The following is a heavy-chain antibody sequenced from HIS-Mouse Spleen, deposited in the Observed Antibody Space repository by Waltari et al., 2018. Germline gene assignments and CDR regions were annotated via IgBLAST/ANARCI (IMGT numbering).Heavy chain of an antibody. CDR2: INHSGST. J-gene: IGHJ4*02. CDR1: GGSFSGYY. Sequence: QVQLQQWGAGLLKPSETLSLTCAVSGGSFSGYYWRWIRQPPGKGLEWIGEINHSGSTNYNPSLKSRVTISVDTSKNQFSLKLSSVTAADTAVYYCARDYSNYLYYFDYWGQGTLVTVSS. V-gene: IGHV4-34*01. D-gene: IGHD4-4*01. CDR3: ARDYSNYLYYFDY.